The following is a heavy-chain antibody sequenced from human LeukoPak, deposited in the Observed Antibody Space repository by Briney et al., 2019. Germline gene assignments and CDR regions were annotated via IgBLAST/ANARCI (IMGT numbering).Heavy chain of an antibody. V-gene: IGHV3-53*01. CDR1: GFTFSSNY. J-gene: IGHJ4*02. D-gene: IGHD5-12*01. Sequence: GGSLRLSCAASGFTFSSNYMSWVRQAPGKGLEWVSVIYSGGSTYYADSVKGRFTISRDNAKNSLYLQMNSLRAEDTAVYYCARDPTQWLRYGYFDYWGQGTLVTVSS. CDR3: ARDPTQWLRYGYFDY. CDR2: IYSGGST.